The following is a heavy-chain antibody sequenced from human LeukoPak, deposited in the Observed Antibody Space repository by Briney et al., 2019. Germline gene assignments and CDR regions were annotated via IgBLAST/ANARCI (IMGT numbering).Heavy chain of an antibody. J-gene: IGHJ6*02. D-gene: IGHD6-13*01. V-gene: IGHV1-18*01. CDR2: ISSYNGNT. CDR3: ARGRGYSSSWYDPFYYYYYGMDV. CDR1: GYTFTSYG. Sequence: GASVKVSCKASGYTFTSYGVSWVRQAPGQGLEWMGWISSYNGNTNYVQKLQGRVTMTTDTSTSTAYMELSSLRSEDTAVYYCARGRGYSSSWYDPFYYYYYGMDVWGQGTTVTVSS.